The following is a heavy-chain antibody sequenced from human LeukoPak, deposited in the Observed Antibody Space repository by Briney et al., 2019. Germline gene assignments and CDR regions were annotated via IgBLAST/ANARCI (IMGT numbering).Heavy chain of an antibody. CDR3: ASKADVLLESLGAFDI. Sequence: ASVKVSCKASGGTFSSYAISWVRQAPGQGLEWMGGIIPIFGTANYAQKFQGRVTITTDESTSTASMELSSLRSEDTAVYYCASKADVLLESLGAFDIWGQGTMVTVSS. J-gene: IGHJ3*02. V-gene: IGHV1-69*05. CDR1: GGTFSSYA. CDR2: IIPIFGTA. D-gene: IGHD3-10*01.